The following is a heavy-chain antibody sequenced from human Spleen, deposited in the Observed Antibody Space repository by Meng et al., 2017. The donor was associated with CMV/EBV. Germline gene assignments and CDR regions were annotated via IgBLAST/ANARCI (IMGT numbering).Heavy chain of an antibody. V-gene: IGHV1-69*05. Sequence: SVKVSCKASGGTFSSYAISWVRQAPGQGLEWMGGIIPIFGTANYAQKFQGRVTITTDESTSTAYMELRSLRSDDTAVYYCARVYCSSTSCYNWDRDYYYYGMDVWGQGTTVTVSS. J-gene: IGHJ6*02. CDR3: ARVYCSSTSCYNWDRDYYYYGMDV. D-gene: IGHD2-2*02. CDR2: IIPIFGTA. CDR1: GGTFSSYA.